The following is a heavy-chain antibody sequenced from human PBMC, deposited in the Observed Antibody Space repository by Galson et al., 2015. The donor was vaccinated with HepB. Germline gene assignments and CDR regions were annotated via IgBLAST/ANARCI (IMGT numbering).Heavy chain of an antibody. CDR1: GSTFSSYW. V-gene: IGHV3-74*01. J-gene: IGHJ4*02. CDR2: INSDGSST. CDR3: AQGWADFDY. Sequence: SLRLSCAASGSTFSSYWMHWVRHAPGKGLVWVSRINSDGSSTNYADSVKGRFTISRDNAKNTLYLQMNSLRAEDTAVYYCAQGWADFDYWGQGTLVTVSS. D-gene: IGHD6-19*01.